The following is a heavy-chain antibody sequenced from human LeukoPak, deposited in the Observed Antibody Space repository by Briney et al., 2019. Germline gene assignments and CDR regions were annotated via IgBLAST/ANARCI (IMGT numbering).Heavy chain of an antibody. V-gene: IGHV4-59*01. D-gene: IGHD3-3*01. CDR3: ARAARDTIFGVVTAFDP. CDR2: IYYSGST. Sequence: PSETLSLTCTVSGGSISSYYWSWIRQPPGKGLEWIGYIYYSGSTNYNPSLKSRATISVDTSKNQFSLKLSSVTAADTAVYYCARAARDTIFGVVTAFDPWGQGTLVTVSS. J-gene: IGHJ5*02. CDR1: GGSISSYY.